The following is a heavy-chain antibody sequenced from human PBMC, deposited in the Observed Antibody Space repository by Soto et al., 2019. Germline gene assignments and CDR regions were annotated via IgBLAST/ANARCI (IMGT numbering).Heavy chain of an antibody. CDR1: GGSISSVDYY. J-gene: IGHJ4*02. V-gene: IGHV4-30-4*01. CDR3: AGHLYFDWLSIDY. CDR2: IYYSGST. D-gene: IGHD3-9*01. Sequence: SETLSLTCTVSGGSISSVDYYWSRIRQPPGKGLEWIGYIYYSGSTYYNPSLKSRVTISVDTSKNQFSLKLSSATAADTAVYYCAGHLYFDWLSIDYWGQGTLVTVSS.